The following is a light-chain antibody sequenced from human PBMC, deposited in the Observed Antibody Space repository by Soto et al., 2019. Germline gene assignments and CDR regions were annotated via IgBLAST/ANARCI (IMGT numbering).Light chain of an antibody. Sequence: DVVMTQSPLSLPVTLGQPASISCWSSQSLVYGDGKNYLSWFQQRPGQSQRRLLYEVSRRESGVPDRFSGRGSGTDFTLEISRVEAEDVAVYYCLQGSHPPYTFGQGTKLEIK. CDR2: EVS. J-gene: IGKJ2*01. CDR3: LQGSHPPYT. V-gene: IGKV2-30*01. CDR1: QSLVYGDGKNY.